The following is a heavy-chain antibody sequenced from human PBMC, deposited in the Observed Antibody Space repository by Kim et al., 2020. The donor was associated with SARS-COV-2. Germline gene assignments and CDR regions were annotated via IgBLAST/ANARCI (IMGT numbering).Heavy chain of an antibody. J-gene: IGHJ4*02. V-gene: IGHV3-74*01. D-gene: IGHD1-26*01. CDR3: ARDQSRAGPTTVDY. Sequence: YADFVKGRFTISRDNHKNTLYLQMNSLRAEDAAGDYCARDQSRAGPTTVDYWGQGTLVTGAS.